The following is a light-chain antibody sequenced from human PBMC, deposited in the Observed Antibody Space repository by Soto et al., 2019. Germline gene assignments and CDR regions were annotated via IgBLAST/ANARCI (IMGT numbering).Light chain of an antibody. V-gene: IGKV1-5*01. CDR1: QSISSW. Sequence: DIQMTQSPATLSASVGDRVTITCRASQSISSWLAGYQQKTGKDPHLLIYDASSLESGVPSRFSGSRSGTEFSLPTISLQPADFATYYCQQYNSYSSWTFGQGTKVDIK. CDR3: QQYNSYSSWT. CDR2: DAS. J-gene: IGKJ1*01.